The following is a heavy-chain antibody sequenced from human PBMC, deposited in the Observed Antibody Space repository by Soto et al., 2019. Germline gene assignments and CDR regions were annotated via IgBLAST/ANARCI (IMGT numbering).Heavy chain of an antibody. CDR2: MSYGGST. Sequence: QVQLQESGPGLVRPSETLSLTCTVSGDSVKSGAYYWTWLRQSPGKGLEWIGYMSYGGSTNYNPSLKSRVTISGDTSKKHFSLNLRSVTAADTAVYYCARGRELELPGAYDIWGQGTKVTVYS. D-gene: IGHD1-1*01. CDR1: GDSVKSGAYY. J-gene: IGHJ3*02. V-gene: IGHV4-61*03. CDR3: ARGRELELPGAYDI.